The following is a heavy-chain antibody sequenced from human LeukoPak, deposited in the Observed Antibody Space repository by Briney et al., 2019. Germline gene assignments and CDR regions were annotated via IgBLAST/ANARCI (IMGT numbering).Heavy chain of an antibody. D-gene: IGHD5-18*01. J-gene: IGHJ6*02. Sequence: SETLSLTCTVSGGSISSRNYYWGWIRQPPGEGLEWIGKISDSGNTYYSPSLRSRVTISIDTSKNQFSLKLSSVTAADTAVYYCARIRKRGRLWFEDYYYGMDVRGQGTTVTVSS. V-gene: IGHV4-39*01. CDR3: ARIRKRGRLWFEDYYYGMDV. CDR1: GGSISSRNYY. CDR2: ISDSGNT.